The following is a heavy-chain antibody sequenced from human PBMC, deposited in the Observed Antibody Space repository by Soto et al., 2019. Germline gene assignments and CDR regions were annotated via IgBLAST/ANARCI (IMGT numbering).Heavy chain of an antibody. CDR3: ARHEKGYGDYVADY. D-gene: IGHD4-17*01. V-gene: IGHV4-39*01. Sequence: QLQLQESGPGLVKPSETLSLTCTVSGGSISSSSYYWGWIRQPPGKGLEWIGSIYYSGSTYYNPSLKSRVSLSVDTSKNQFSLKLNSVTSADTAVYYCARHEKGYGDYVADYWGQGTLVTVS. CDR1: GGSISSSSYY. J-gene: IGHJ4*02. CDR2: IYYSGST.